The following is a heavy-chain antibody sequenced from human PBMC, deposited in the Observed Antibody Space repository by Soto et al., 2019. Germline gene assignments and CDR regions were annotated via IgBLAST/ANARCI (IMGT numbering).Heavy chain of an antibody. CDR2: ISGGGYT. J-gene: IGHJ4*02. V-gene: IGHV3-23*01. D-gene: IGHD4-17*01. Sequence: EVQLLESRGGLVQPGGSVRLSRAASGFTFNNNAMSWVRQAPGKGLEWVSAISGGGYTYYTDSVRGRFTISRDNSKDTLYLQMNSLTADDTAVYYCAKESVYGDFDYWGQGALVTVSS. CDR3: AKESVYGDFDY. CDR1: GFTFNNNA.